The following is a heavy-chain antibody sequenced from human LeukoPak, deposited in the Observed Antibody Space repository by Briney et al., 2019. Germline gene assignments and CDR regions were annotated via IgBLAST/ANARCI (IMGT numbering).Heavy chain of an antibody. CDR2: IFHTGST. J-gene: IGHJ4*02. V-gene: IGHV4-39*07. D-gene: IGHD2-21*01. CDR1: GGSISSGGYY. CDR3: AGHIRGPVDY. Sequence: SETLSLTCSVSGGSISSGGYYWSWIRQPPGKGLEWIGEIFHTGSTNYSPSLESRVTMSIDMSKNQFSLHLKSVTAADTAVYYCAGHIRGPVDYWGQGILVAVSS.